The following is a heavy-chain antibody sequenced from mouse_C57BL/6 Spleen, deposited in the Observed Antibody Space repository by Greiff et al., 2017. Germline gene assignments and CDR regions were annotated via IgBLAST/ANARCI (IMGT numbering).Heavy chain of an antibody. J-gene: IGHJ3*01. CDR1: GYTFTDHT. CDR3: AREGEDYDGGAWCAY. V-gene: IGHV1-78*01. Sequence: VQLQQSDAELVKPGASVKISCKVSGYTFTDHTIHWMKQRPEQGLEWIGYIYPRDGSTKYNEKFKGKATLTADKSSSTAYMQLNSLTSEDSAVYCCAREGEDYDGGAWCAYWGQGTLVTVSA. CDR2: IYPRDGST. D-gene: IGHD2-4*01.